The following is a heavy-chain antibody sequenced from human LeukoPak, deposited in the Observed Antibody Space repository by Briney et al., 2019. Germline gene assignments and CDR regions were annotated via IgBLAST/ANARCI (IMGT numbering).Heavy chain of an antibody. J-gene: IGHJ4*02. D-gene: IGHD2-15*01. Sequence: GRSLRLSCAASGFTFSTFNMHWVRQAPGKGLEWVAVFSSDGRSTFYAENVQGRFTLSRDNAKNSLYLQMNSLRAEDTAVYYCARGGGNFDYWGQGTLVTVSS. V-gene: IGHV3-30*03. CDR3: ARGGGNFDY. CDR2: FSSDGRST. CDR1: GFTFSTFN.